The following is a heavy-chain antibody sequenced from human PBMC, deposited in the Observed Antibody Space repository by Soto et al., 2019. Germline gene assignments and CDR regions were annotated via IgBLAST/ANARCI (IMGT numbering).Heavy chain of an antibody. D-gene: IGHD3-16*02. J-gene: IGHJ4*02. Sequence: GGSLRLSCAASGFTFSSYAMSWVRQAPGKGLEWVSAISGSGGSTYYADSVKGRFTISRDNSKNTLYLQMNSLRAEDTAVYYCAKDREEDDYIWGSYRSNFDYWGQGTLVTVSS. CDR2: ISGSGGST. V-gene: IGHV3-23*01. CDR1: GFTFSSYA. CDR3: AKDREEDDYIWGSYRSNFDY.